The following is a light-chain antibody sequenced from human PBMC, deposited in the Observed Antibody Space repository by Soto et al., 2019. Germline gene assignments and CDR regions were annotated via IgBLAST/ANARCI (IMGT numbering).Light chain of an antibody. Sequence: QSALTQPPSASESPGQSVTISCTGTSRDVGAYKFVSWYQQHPGKAPKLLIYDVSKRPTGVPDHFSGSKSGNTASLTVSGLQADDEAGYYCSSYAGNNNYVFGSATKVTV. CDR3: SSYAGNNNYV. J-gene: IGLJ1*01. V-gene: IGLV2-8*01. CDR1: SRDVGAYKF. CDR2: DVS.